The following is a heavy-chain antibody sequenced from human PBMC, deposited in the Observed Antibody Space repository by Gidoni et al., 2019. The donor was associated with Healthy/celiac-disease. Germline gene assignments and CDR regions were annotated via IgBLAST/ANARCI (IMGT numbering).Heavy chain of an antibody. D-gene: IGHD3-3*01. Sequence: QVQLQQWGAGLLKPSETLSLTCAVYGGSFSGYYWSWIRQPPGKGLEWIGEINHSGSTNYNPALKSRVTISVDTSKNQFSLKLSSVSAADTAVYYCARGAGIFGVVSKRHYYYYMDVWGKGTTVTVSS. J-gene: IGHJ6*03. CDR2: INHSGST. V-gene: IGHV4-34*01. CDR1: GGSFSGYY. CDR3: ARGAGIFGVVSKRHYYYYMDV.